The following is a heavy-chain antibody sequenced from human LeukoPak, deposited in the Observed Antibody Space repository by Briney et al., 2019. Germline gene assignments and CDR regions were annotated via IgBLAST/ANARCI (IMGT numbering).Heavy chain of an antibody. V-gene: IGHV4-59*01. CDR2: IYYSGST. D-gene: IGHD1-26*01. Sequence: SETLSLTCAVYGGSFSGYYWSWIRQPPGKGLEWIGYIYYSGSTNYNPSLKSRVTISVDTSKNQFSLKLSSVTAAGTAVYYCARDKYSGSYFDYWGQGTLVTVSS. CDR3: ARDKYSGSYFDY. J-gene: IGHJ4*02. CDR1: GGSFSGYY.